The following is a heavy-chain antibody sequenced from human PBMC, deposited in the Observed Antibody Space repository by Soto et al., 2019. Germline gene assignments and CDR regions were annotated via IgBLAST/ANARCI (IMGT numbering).Heavy chain of an antibody. CDR3: AQGGVGSGDYYYYGMDV. Sequence: QVQLQESGPGLVKPSQTLSLTCTVSGGSISSGGYYWSWIRQHPGKGLEWIGYIYYSGSTYYNPSLKGQITISEDTSKTQFSLKLSSVTTADTAVYHGAQGGVGSGDYYYYGMDVWGQGTTVTVSS. J-gene: IGHJ6*02. D-gene: IGHD1-26*01. V-gene: IGHV4-31*01. CDR1: GGSISSGGYY. CDR2: IYYSGST.